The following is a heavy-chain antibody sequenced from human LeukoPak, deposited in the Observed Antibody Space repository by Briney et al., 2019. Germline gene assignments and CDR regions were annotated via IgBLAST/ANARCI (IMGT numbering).Heavy chain of an antibody. CDR2: INSDGSST. D-gene: IGHD4-17*01. V-gene: IGHV3-74*01. CDR3: ARDRGTTVLIDY. Sequence: GGSLRLSCAASGFTFSSYSMHWVRQAPGKGLVWVSRINSDGSSTSYADSVKGRFTISRDNAKNTLYLQMNSLRAEDTAVYYCARDRGTTVLIDYWGQGTLVTVSS. CDR1: GFTFSSYS. J-gene: IGHJ4*02.